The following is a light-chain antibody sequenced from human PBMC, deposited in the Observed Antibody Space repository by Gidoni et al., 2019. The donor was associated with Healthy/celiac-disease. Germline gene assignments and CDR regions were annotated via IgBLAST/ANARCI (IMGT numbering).Light chain of an antibody. CDR2: WAS. CDR3: QQYYSTPLT. V-gene: IGKV4-1*01. CDR1: QSVLYSSNNKNY. Sequence: DIVMTQSPDSLAVSLGERATIHCKSSQSVLYSSNNKNYLAWYQQKPGQAPKLLIYWASTRECGVPDRFSGSGSGTDFTLTISSLQAEDVAVYYCQQYYSTPLTFGPGTKVDIK. J-gene: IGKJ3*01.